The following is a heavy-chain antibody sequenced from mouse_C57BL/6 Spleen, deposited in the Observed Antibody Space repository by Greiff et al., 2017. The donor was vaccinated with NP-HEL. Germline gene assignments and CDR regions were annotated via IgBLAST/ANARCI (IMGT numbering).Heavy chain of an antibody. D-gene: IGHD4-1*01. CDR3: ARRRLGGTFDY. CDR2: IYPSDSET. J-gene: IGHJ2*01. V-gene: IGHV1-61*01. Sequence: QVQLQQPGAELVRPGSSVKLSCKASGYTFTSYWMDWVKQRPGQGLEWIGNIYPSDSETHYNQKFKDKATLTVDKSTSTAYMQLSSLTSEDSAVYYCARRRLGGTFDYWGQGTTLTVSS. CDR1: GYTFTSYW.